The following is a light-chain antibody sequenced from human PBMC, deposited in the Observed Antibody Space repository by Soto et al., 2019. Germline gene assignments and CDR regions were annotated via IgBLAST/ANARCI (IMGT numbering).Light chain of an antibody. CDR3: QQFGSSPGFT. CDR1: QNINSRY. Sequence: EIVLTQSPGTLSLSPGERATLSCRASQNINSRYLAWYQQKPGQAPRLLIYGASSRATGIPDRFSGSGSGTDFPLTIIRLEPEDFGVYYCQQFGSSPGFTFGPGTKVDIK. J-gene: IGKJ3*01. V-gene: IGKV3-20*01. CDR2: GAS.